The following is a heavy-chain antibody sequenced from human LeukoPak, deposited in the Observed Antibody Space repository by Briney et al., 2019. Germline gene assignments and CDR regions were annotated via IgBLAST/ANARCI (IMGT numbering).Heavy chain of an antibody. CDR1: GYTITSYD. CDR3: ARGDYGDYSSVVWFDP. CDR2: MNPNSGNT. D-gene: IGHD4-17*01. V-gene: IGHV1-8*01. Sequence: ASVKVSCKASGYTITSYDINWERQATGQGLEWMGWMNPNSGNTGYAQKFQGRVTMTRNTSISTAYMELSSLRSEDTAVYYCARGDYGDYSSVVWFDPWGQGTLVTVSS. J-gene: IGHJ5*02.